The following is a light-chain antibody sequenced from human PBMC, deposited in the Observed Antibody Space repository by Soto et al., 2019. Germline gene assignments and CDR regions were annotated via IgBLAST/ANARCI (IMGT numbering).Light chain of an antibody. CDR1: QTISTW. CDR2: GAS. Sequence: DIQMTQSPSTLSASVGDRVTLTCRASQTISTWLAWYQQKPGKAPKPLIYGASSLQTGVPSRFSGSGSGTEFTLTISSLQPDDFATYYCQQYNSYSYTFGQGTTLEIK. CDR3: QQYNSYSYT. J-gene: IGKJ2*01. V-gene: IGKV1-5*01.